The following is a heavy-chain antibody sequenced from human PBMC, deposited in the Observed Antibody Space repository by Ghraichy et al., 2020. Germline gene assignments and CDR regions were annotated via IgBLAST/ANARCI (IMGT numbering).Heavy chain of an antibody. Sequence: SETLSLTCTVSGGSISSYYWNWIRQPPGRGLEWIGYIYYNGNTNYNPSLKSRVTISKDTSNTQFSLRLSSVTAADTAVYYCARGLNSGHYYYYYDMDVWGKGTTVTVSS. D-gene: IGHD1-26*01. CDR1: GGSISSYY. CDR2: IYYNGNT. J-gene: IGHJ6*03. V-gene: IGHV4-59*01. CDR3: ARGLNSGHYYYYYDMDV.